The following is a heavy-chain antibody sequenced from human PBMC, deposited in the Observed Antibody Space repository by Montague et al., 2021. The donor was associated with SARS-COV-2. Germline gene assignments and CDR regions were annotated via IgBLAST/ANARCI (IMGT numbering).Heavy chain of an antibody. Sequence: TLSLTCTVSGGSISSGGYYWSWIRQHPEKGLEWIGYIYYSGSTYYNPSLKSRVTISVDTSKNQFSLKLSSVTAADTAVYYCARVRGLTIFGVVGPFDYWGQGTLATVSS. J-gene: IGHJ4*02. CDR3: ARVRGLTIFGVVGPFDY. V-gene: IGHV4-31*03. CDR2: IYYSGST. D-gene: IGHD3-3*01. CDR1: GGSISSGGYY.